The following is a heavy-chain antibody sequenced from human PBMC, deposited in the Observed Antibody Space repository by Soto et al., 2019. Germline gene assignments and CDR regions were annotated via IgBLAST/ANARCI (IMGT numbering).Heavy chain of an antibody. CDR1: GDYLSSANW. J-gene: IGHJ4*02. CDR2: IYHSGTT. CDR3: ARVSGGVQKSFYFGY. Sequence: QVQLQESGPGLVEPSGTLSLTCAVSGDYLSSANWWSWVRQPPGKGLEWIGEIYHSGTTNYNASLNSRVSRSMDESRNQFSLNIYSVTAADTALYYCARVSGGVQKSFYFGYWGQGTLVTVS. D-gene: IGHD3-16*01. V-gene: IGHV4-4*02.